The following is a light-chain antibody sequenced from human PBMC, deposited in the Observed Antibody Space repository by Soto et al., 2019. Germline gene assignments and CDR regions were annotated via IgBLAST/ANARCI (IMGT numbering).Light chain of an antibody. V-gene: IGLV2-23*02. J-gene: IGLJ1*01. CDR2: EVN. CDR3: CSSGGSPTYV. CDR1: SSNVGSYKL. Sequence: QSALTQPASVSGSPGQSITISCTGTSSNVGSYKLVSWYQQHQGKAPKLMIFEVNKRPSGVSNRFSGSKSGNTASLTISGLKGEYEADYYCCSSGGSPTYVFGTGTKLTVL.